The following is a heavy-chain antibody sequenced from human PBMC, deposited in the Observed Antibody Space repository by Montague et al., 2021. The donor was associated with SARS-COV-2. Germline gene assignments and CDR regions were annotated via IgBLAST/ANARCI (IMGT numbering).Heavy chain of an antibody. J-gene: IGHJ4*02. CDR3: AHRDSGRIAAAGFDY. D-gene: IGHD6-13*01. CDR2: IYWDDDK. CDR1: GFSLNTSGMC. Sequence: PALVKPTQTLTLTCTFSGFSLNTSGMCVGWIRQPPGKALEWLALIYWDDDKRYSPSLKSRLTITKDTSKNQVVLTMTNMDPVDTATYYCAHRDSGRIAAAGFDYWGQGTLVTVSS. V-gene: IGHV2-5*08.